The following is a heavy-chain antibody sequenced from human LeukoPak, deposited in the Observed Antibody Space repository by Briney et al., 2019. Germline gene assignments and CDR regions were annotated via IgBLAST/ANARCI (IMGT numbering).Heavy chain of an antibody. CDR1: GFTFSTYS. D-gene: IGHD6-13*01. CDR2: ISYDGSNK. Sequence: GGSLRLSCAASGFTFSTYSMNWVRQAPGKGLEWVAVISYDGSNKYYADSVKGRFTISRDNSKNTLYLQMNSLRAEDTAVYYCARDAQQLGYFDYWGQGTLVTVSS. V-gene: IGHV3-30*03. CDR3: ARDAQQLGYFDY. J-gene: IGHJ4*02.